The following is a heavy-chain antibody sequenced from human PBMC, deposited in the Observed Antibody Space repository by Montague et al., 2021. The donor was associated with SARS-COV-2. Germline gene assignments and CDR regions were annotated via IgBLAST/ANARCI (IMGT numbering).Heavy chain of an antibody. J-gene: IGHJ4*02. D-gene: IGHD1-26*01. CDR2: IKQDGSET. V-gene: IGHV3-7*01. CDR3: ARGPLWETGSYYKEHYFDH. CDR1: GFTFSTYW. Sequence: SLRLSCAASGFTFSTYWMTWVRRAPGKGLEWVANIKQDGSETYYVDSIKGRFTVSRDNGKNSLFLQMNSLRVEDTAVYYCARGPLWETGSYYKEHYFDHWGQGTLVTVAS.